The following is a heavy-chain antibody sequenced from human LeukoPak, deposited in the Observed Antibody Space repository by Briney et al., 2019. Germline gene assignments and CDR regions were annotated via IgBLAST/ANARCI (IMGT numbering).Heavy chain of an antibody. CDR2: ISGGGGST. CDR1: GFTFSSYD. V-gene: IGHV3-23*01. J-gene: IGHJ6*03. Sequence: GGSLRLSCAASGFTFSSYDMHWVHQATGKGLEWVSGISGGGGSTYYADSVKGRFTISRDNSKNTLYLQMNSLRAEDTAVYYCAKGSDYDPPYYYYYMDVWGKGTTVTISS. D-gene: IGHD5-12*01. CDR3: AKGSDYDPPYYYYYMDV.